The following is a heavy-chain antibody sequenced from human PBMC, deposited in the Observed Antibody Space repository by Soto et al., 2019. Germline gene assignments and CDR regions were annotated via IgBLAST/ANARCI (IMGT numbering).Heavy chain of an antibody. Sequence: QVQLVESGGGVVQPGRSLRLSCAASTFTFSNFGMNWVRQAPGKGLEWVAVISFDGSKKYYAASVKGRFTISRDNSKNTRYLEMNSLRPEDTAFYYCANDYGDYAGYLEYWGRGTLVTVSS. CDR2: ISFDGSKK. CDR1: TFTFSNFG. CDR3: ANDYGDYAGYLEY. D-gene: IGHD4-17*01. J-gene: IGHJ4*02. V-gene: IGHV3-30*18.